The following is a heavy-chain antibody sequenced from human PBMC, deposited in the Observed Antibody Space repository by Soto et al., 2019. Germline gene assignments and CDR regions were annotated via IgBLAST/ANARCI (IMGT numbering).Heavy chain of an antibody. V-gene: IGHV1-18*01. J-gene: IGHJ4*02. Sequence: ASVKVSCKASGGTFSSYAISWVRQAPGQGLEWMGWIIAYYGTTNYAQKLQGRVTMTTDASTSTAYMELRSLRSDDTAVYYCARGGRQSSGYQEFDYWGQGTLVTVSS. CDR1: GGTFSSYA. CDR3: ARGGRQSSGYQEFDY. D-gene: IGHD3-22*01. CDR2: IIAYYGTT.